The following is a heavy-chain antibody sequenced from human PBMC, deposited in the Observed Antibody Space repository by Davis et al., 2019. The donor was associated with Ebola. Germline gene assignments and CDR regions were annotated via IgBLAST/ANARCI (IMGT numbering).Heavy chain of an antibody. D-gene: IGHD1-26*01. CDR1: GGSISSSSYY. J-gene: IGHJ4*02. V-gene: IGHV4-61*05. CDR3: ARVGRSYNLLLDY. Sequence: SETLSLTCTVSGGSISSSSYYWGWIRQPPGKGLEWIGYIYYSGSTNYNPSLKSRVTISVDTSKNQFSLKLSSVTAADTAVYYCARVGRSYNLLLDYWGQGTLVTVSS. CDR2: IYYSGST.